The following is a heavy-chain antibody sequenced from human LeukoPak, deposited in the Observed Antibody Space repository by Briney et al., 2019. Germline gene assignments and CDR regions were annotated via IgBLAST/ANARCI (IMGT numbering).Heavy chain of an antibody. CDR3: AKRGPTAAGTSFGY. CDR2: ITGSGAKT. J-gene: IGHJ4*02. V-gene: IGHV3-23*01. D-gene: IGHD6-13*01. Sequence: GGSLRLSCAASGYTFSTYAMSWVHQAPGRGLVWVSTITGSGAKTYYADSVKGRFTLSRDNSRNTLFLQMNRLRAEDTALYFCAKRGPTAAGTSFGYWGRGTLVTVSS. CDR1: GYTFSTYA.